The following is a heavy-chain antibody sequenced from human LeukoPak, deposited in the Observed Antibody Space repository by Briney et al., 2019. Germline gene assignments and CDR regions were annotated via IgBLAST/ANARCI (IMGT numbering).Heavy chain of an antibody. CDR2: MNPNSGNT. D-gene: IGHD2-2*01. CDR1: GYTFTSYD. Sequence: ASVKVSCKASGYTFTSYDISWVRQATGQGLEWMGWMNPNSGNTGYAQKFQGRVTMTRNTSISTDYMELSSLRSEDNAVYYCASRAPQYCSSTNCLYRYYYYYGMDVWGQGTTVTVSS. CDR3: ASRAPQYCSSTNCLYRYYYYYGMDV. J-gene: IGHJ6*02. V-gene: IGHV1-8*01.